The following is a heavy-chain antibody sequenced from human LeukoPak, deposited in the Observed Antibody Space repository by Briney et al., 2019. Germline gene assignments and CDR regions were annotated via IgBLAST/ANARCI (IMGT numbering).Heavy chain of an antibody. Sequence: PGRSLRLSCAASGFTFSSYGMHWVRQAPGKGLEWVSATSSSDSGTYYADSVRGRFTISRDNSKNTLYLHMKSLRAEDAAVYYCAKAPVTSCRGAYCYPFDSWGQGTVVTVPS. J-gene: IGHJ4*02. V-gene: IGHV3-23*01. CDR3: AKAPVTSCRGAYCYPFDS. CDR1: GFTFSSYG. CDR2: TSSSDSGT. D-gene: IGHD2-21*01.